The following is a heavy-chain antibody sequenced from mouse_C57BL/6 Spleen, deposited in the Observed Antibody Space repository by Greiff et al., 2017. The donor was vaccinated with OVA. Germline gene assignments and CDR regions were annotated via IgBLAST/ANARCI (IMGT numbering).Heavy chain of an antibody. CDR2: IDPETGGT. V-gene: IGHV1-15*01. CDR3: TRKGYYGSSPLAY. D-gene: IGHD1-1*01. CDR1: GYTFTDYE. Sequence: VQLKESGAELVRPGASVTLSCKASGYTFTDYEMHWVKQTPVHGLEWIGAIDPETGGTAYNQKFKGKAILTADKSSSTAYMELRSLTSEDSAVYYCTRKGYYGSSPLAYWGQGTLVTVSA. J-gene: IGHJ3*01.